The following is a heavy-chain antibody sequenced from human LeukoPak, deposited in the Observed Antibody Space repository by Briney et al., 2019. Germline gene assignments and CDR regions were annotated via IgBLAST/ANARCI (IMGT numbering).Heavy chain of an antibody. CDR1: GFTFSNAW. CDR3: TTEDYYGSGSYNFDY. D-gene: IGHD3-10*01. Sequence: GGSLRLSCAASGFTFSNAWTSWVRQAPGKGLEWVGRIKSKTDGGTTDYAAPVKGRFTISRDDSKNTLYLQMNSLKTEDTAVYYCTTEDYYGSGSYNFDYWGQGTLVTVSS. V-gene: IGHV3-15*01. J-gene: IGHJ4*02. CDR2: IKSKTDGGTT.